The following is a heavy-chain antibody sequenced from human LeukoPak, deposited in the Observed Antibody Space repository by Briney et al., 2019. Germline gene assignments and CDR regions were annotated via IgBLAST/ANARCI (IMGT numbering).Heavy chain of an antibody. D-gene: IGHD2/OR15-2a*01. Sequence: GGSLRLSCAASGFTFSSYGMHWVRQAPGKGLEWVAFIRYDGSNKYYTDSVKGRFTISRDNSKNTLYLQMNSLRAEDTAVYYCAKDRNPYYYYYYMDVWGKGTTVTVSS. CDR2: IRYDGSNK. V-gene: IGHV3-30*02. J-gene: IGHJ6*03. CDR3: AKDRNPYYYYYYMDV. CDR1: GFTFSSYG.